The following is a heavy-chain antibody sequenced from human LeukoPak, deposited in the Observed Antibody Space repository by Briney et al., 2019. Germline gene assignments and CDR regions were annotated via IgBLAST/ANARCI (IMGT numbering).Heavy chain of an antibody. CDR2: ITWIGGRQ. V-gene: IGHV3-20*04. CDR3: AREGNSANWGAAAVFDY. D-gene: IGHD6-13*01. Sequence: SLRLSCAASACTFDDYGMSWVRQAPGKALLWSWGITWIGGRQGYAESGKGRFTISRDNAKNSLYLQMNSLRGEDTALYYCAREGNSANWGAAAVFDYWGQGTLVTVSS. CDR1: ACTFDDYG. J-gene: IGHJ4*02.